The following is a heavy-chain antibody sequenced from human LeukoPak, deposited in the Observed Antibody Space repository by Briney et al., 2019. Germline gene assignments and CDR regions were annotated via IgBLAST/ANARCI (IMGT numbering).Heavy chain of an antibody. CDR1: GGSVSSGSYY. D-gene: IGHD2-21*02. J-gene: IGHJ6*02. CDR2: NYYRGRT. CDR3: AGFNWGCDGCYGHYYYGMDV. Sequence: SETLSLTCTVSGGSVSSGSYYWSWIRQPPGKGLEWIVYNYYRGRTYSNPSLKSRVTMSLNTSKNHFSLRLNSVPAADTAVYRGAGFNWGCDGCYGHYYYGMDVWGQGTTVTVSS. V-gene: IGHV4-31*03.